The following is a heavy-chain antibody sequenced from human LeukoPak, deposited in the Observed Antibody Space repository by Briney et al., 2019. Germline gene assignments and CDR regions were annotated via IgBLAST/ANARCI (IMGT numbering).Heavy chain of an antibody. CDR2: ISYDGSNK. V-gene: IGHV3-30*18. D-gene: IGHD3-16*01. J-gene: IGHJ4*02. CDR1: GFTFSSYG. CDR3: AKEGFTFGGLTPSRDATYYFDY. Sequence: GGSLRLSCAASGFTFSSYGMHWVRQAPGKGLEWVAVISYDGSNKYYADSVKGRFTISRDNSKNTLYLQMNSLRAEDTAVYYGAKEGFTFGGLTPSRDATYYFDYWGQGTLVTVSS.